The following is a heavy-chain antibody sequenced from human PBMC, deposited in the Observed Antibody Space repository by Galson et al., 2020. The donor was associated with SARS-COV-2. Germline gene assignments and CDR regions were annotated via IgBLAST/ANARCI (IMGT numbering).Heavy chain of an antibody. CDR3: ATDLAYSSTWPVMGGY. CDR2: FDPEEGET. CDR1: GYTLSEFS. D-gene: IGHD6-13*01. V-gene: IGHV1-24*01. J-gene: IGHJ4*02. Sequence: SVKVSCKVSGYTLSEFSMHWVRPSPGKGLAGMGGFDPEEGETNYAARFQGRVTMTEETSTDTAYLELSSLGSEDPAVYYCATDLAYSSTWPVMGGYWGQGTLVTVSS.